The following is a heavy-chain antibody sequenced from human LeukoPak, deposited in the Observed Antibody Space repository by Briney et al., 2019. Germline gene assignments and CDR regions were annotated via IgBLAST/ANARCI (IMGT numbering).Heavy chain of an antibody. V-gene: IGHV3-13*01. D-gene: IGHD5-24*01. CDR1: GFTFSSYD. J-gene: IGHJ4*02. CDR3: ANSPGLQFFDY. Sequence: GGSLRLSCAASGFTFSSYDMHWVRQATGKGLEWVSAIGTAGDTYYPGSVKGRFTISRENAKNSLYLQMNSLRAEDTAVYYCANSPGLQFFDYWGQGTLVTVSS. CDR2: IGTAGDT.